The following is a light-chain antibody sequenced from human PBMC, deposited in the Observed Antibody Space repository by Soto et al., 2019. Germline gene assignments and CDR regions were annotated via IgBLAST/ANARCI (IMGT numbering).Light chain of an antibody. CDR2: DNS. CDR1: SSNIGAGYN. CDR3: QSYDSSLTAHV. Sequence: QSALTQPPSVSGAPGQRVTISCTGSSSNIGAGYNVHWYQQLPGTVPKLLIYDNSNRPSGVPDRFSGSRSGTSASLAITGLRAEDEADYYCQSYDSSLTAHVFGTGTKLTVL. J-gene: IGLJ1*01. V-gene: IGLV1-40*01.